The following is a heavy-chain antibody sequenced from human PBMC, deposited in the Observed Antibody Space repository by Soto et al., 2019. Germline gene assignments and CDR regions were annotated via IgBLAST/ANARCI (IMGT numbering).Heavy chain of an antibody. V-gene: IGHV4-39*01. D-gene: IGHD3-10*01. J-gene: IGHJ5*02. CDR1: GDSISVSGDSNNNHY. CDR2: IYYSGAT. Sequence: SETLSLTCTVSGDSISVSGDSNNNHYWSWVRQPPGKGLEWIGSIYYSGATNYNPSFKSRVTLVTMSIDTSKNQFSLKLISGTAADTAVYYCARHAKGYYASGTYDYWFDPWGQGTLVTVSS. CDR3: ARHAKGYYASGTYDYWFDP.